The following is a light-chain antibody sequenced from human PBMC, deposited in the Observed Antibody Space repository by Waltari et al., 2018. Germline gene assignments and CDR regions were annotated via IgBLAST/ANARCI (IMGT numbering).Light chain of an antibody. CDR3: QQSGRTPYT. V-gene: IGKV1-39*01. CDR1: QSVSTS. CDR2: DAS. J-gene: IGKJ2*01. Sequence: DIQMTQSPSSLSASVGDRITITCRASQSVSTSLNWYQQKQGKAPKVLIYDASSLRSGVPSRFSGRGSGTDFTLTITNLQPEDFATYYCQQSGRTPYTFGQGTRLEIK.